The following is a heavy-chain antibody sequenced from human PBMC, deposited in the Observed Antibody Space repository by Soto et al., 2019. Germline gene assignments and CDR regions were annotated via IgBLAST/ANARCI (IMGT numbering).Heavy chain of an antibody. V-gene: IGHV1-18*01. J-gene: IGHJ6*02. CDR2: ISGNNGNT. CDR1: GYTLSSYG. Sequence: QVQLVQSGAEVKKPGASVNISCKASGYTLSSYGLSWVRQAPGQGLEWMGWISGNNGNTHYVQKFQGRVTMTTDTSTVTANMELRSLRSDDTAVYYCVREYFDFWSGSRPEYYSHYYGMDVWGQGTTVTVSS. D-gene: IGHD3-3*01. CDR3: VREYFDFWSGSRPEYYSHYYGMDV.